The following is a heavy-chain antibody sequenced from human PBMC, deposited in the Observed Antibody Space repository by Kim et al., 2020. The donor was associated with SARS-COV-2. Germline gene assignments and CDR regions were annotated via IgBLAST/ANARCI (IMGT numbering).Heavy chain of an antibody. V-gene: IGHV3-23*01. Sequence: GGSLRLSCAASGFTFRNYAMSWVRQAPGKGLEWVLGISGSGNRIQYADSVKGRFTISRDNSKNTLYLQMNSLRGEDKAVYFCAKEPTEIDGYYQDYWGQGTLVTVSS. CDR3: AKEPTEIDGYYQDY. J-gene: IGHJ4*02. CDR1: GFTFRNYA. D-gene: IGHD3-3*01. CDR2: ISGSGNRI.